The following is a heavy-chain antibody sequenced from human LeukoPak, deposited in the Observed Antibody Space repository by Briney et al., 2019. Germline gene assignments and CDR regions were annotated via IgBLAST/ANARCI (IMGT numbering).Heavy chain of an antibody. CDR1: QFPFSDYY. D-gene: IGHD3-10*01. CDR3: ARVQGVSRPYYSDF. V-gene: IGHV3-11*01. Sequence: GGSLRLSCAASQFPFSDYYMSWIRQAPGKGLEWISYITSSGSTTYYADSVKGRFTISRDNAKNSLYLQMNSLRADDTAVYCCARVQGVSRPYYSDFWGRGTLVTVSS. CDR2: ITSSGSTT. J-gene: IGHJ4*02.